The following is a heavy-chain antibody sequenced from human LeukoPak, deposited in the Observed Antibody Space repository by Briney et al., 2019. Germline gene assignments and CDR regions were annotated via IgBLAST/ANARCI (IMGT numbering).Heavy chain of an antibody. Sequence: LSLTCAVYGGSFSGYYWSWIRQPPGKGLEWVSYISSSGSTIYYADSVKGRFTISRDNAKNSLYLQMNSLRAEDTAVYYCAAEDSSGYYEPVDYWGQGTLVTVSS. V-gene: IGHV3-11*01. D-gene: IGHD3-22*01. J-gene: IGHJ4*02. CDR2: ISSSGSTI. CDR1: GGSFSGYY. CDR3: AAEDSSGYYEPVDY.